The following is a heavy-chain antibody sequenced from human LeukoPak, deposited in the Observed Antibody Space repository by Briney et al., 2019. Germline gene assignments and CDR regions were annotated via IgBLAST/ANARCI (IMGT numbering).Heavy chain of an antibody. J-gene: IGHJ4*02. Sequence: SVKVSCKASGGTFSSYAISWVRQAPGQGLEWMGGIIPIFGTANYAQKFQGRVTITTDESTSTAYMELSSLRSEDTAVYYCATPNRYSYGRYYFDYWGQGTLVTVSS. V-gene: IGHV1-69*05. CDR1: GGTFSSYA. D-gene: IGHD5-18*01. CDR3: ATPNRYSYGRYYFDY. CDR2: IIPIFGTA.